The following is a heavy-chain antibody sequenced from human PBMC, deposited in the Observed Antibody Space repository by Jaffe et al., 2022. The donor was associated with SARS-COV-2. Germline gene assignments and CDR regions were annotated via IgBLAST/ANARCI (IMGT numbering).Heavy chain of an antibody. CDR2: IWSDGSDK. J-gene: IGHJ4*02. CDR1: GFTFSNYG. CDR3: AKSGSSSGGIIEGN. D-gene: IGHD3-16*02. V-gene: IGHV3-30*18. Sequence: QVQLVESGGGVVQPGRPLRLSCAASGFTFSNYGMHWVRQAPGKGLEWVAVIWSDGSDKYYADSVKGRFTISRDNSKNTLYLQMNSLRAEDTAVYYCAKSGSSSGGIIEGNWGQGTLVTVSS.